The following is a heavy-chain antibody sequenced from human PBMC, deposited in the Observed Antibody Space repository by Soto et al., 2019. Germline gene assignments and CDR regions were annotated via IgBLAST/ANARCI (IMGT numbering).Heavy chain of an antibody. CDR2: ISYDGSNK. CDR1: GFTFSSYG. V-gene: IGHV3-30*03. D-gene: IGHD3-22*01. J-gene: IGHJ5*02. Sequence: PGGSLRLSCAASGFTFSSYGMHWVRQAPGKGLEWVAVISYDGSNKYYADSVKGRFTISRDNSKNTLYLQMNSLRAEDTAVYYCARPQDYYDSSGYYYVGNNWFDPWGQGTLVTAPQ. CDR3: ARPQDYYDSSGYYYVGNNWFDP.